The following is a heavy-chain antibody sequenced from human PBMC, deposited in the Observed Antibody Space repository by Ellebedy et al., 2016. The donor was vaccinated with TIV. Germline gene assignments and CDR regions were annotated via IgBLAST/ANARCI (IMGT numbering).Heavy chain of an antibody. D-gene: IGHD3-22*01. CDR2: IIPFLGIA. V-gene: IGHV1-69*04. CDR1: GGTFSSYA. CDR3: ASGFDNSACLDY. J-gene: IGHJ4*02. Sequence: AASVKVSCKASGGTFSSYAISWVRQAPGQGLEWMGRIIPFLGIANYAQKFQGRVTITADKSTNTAYMELRSLRSEDTAVYYCASGFDNSACLDYWGQGTLVTVSS.